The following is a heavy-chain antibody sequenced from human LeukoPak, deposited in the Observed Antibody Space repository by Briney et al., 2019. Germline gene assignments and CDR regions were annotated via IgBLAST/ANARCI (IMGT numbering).Heavy chain of an antibody. CDR1: GGSIRSSSYY. V-gene: IGHV4-39*01. Sequence: SETLSLTCTVSGGSIRSSSYYWGWVRQPPGKGLEWIGSMYYSGSTYYNPSLKSRVTISVDTSKNQFSLKLSSVTAADTPVYYCATNYCSGGSCYSEGAFDIWGQGTMVTVSS. CDR2: MYYSGST. CDR3: ATNYCSGGSCYSEGAFDI. D-gene: IGHD2-15*01. J-gene: IGHJ3*02.